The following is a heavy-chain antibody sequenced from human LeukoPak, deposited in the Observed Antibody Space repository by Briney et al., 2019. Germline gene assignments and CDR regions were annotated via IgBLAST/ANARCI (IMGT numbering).Heavy chain of an antibody. CDR2: INSDGSST. V-gene: IGHV3-74*01. CDR1: GFSFSSYW. Sequence: GGSLRLSCAASGFSFSSYWVHWVRQAPGKGLVWVSRINSDGSSTSYADSVKGRFTISRDNAKNTLYLQMNSLRAEDTAVYYCAKLVRPTKDDDFWGQGTLVTVSS. J-gene: IGHJ4*02. CDR3: AKLVRPTKDDDF. D-gene: IGHD1-26*01.